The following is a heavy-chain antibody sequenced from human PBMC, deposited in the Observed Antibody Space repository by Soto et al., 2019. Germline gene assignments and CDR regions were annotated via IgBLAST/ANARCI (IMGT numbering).Heavy chain of an antibody. D-gene: IGHD5-12*01. CDR2: IKSKTDGGTT. J-gene: IGHJ6*02. CDR1: GFTFSNAW. V-gene: IGHV3-15*01. CDR3: TTDYILGYGMDV. Sequence: EVQLVESGGGLVKPGGSLRLSCAASGFTFSNAWMSWVRQAPGKGLEWVGRIKSKTDGGTTDYAAPVKGRFTIARDDSKNTLYLQMNSLKTEDPAVYYCTTDYILGYGMDVWGQGTTVTVSS.